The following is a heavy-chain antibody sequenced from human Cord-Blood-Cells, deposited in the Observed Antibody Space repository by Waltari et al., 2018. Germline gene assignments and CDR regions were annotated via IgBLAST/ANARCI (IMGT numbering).Heavy chain of an antibody. CDR2: IYYSGST. V-gene: IGHV4-39*01. CDR1: GGSISSSSYF. CDR3: ARQSVAARPFDY. D-gene: IGHD6-6*01. J-gene: IGHJ4*02. Sequence: QLQLQESGPGLVKPSETLSLACTVSGGSISSSSYFWGWIRQTPGKGLEWLGIIYYSGSTYYNPSLKSRVTISVDTSKNQFSLKLSSVTAADTAVYYCARQSVAARPFDYWGQGTLVTVSS.